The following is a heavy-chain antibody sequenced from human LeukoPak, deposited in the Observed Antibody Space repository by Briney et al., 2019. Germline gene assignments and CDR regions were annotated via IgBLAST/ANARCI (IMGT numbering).Heavy chain of an antibody. J-gene: IGHJ4*02. D-gene: IGHD6-13*01. Sequence: PGGSLRLSCEASGFSFSSYNMDWVRQTPGKGLEWISSITTSSTYTFYADSVKGRFTISRDNAKNSLYQQMNSLRAEDTAVYYCARDVAAAGIDYWGQGTLVTVSS. CDR3: ARDVAAAGIDY. V-gene: IGHV3-21*01. CDR2: ITTSSTYT. CDR1: GFSFSSYN.